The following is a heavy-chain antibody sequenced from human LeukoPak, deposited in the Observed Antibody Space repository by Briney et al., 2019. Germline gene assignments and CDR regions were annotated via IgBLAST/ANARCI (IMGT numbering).Heavy chain of an antibody. D-gene: IGHD1-14*01. Sequence: ASVNVSCEASSYTFTSYGISWVRQAPGQGLEWMGWISAYNGKTNYAQRLQGRVTMTTDTSTSTAYMELRSLRSDDTAVYYCARVPGLDWYFDLWGRGTLVTVSS. J-gene: IGHJ2*01. CDR3: ARVPGLDWYFDL. CDR2: ISAYNGKT. V-gene: IGHV1-18*01. CDR1: SYTFTSYG.